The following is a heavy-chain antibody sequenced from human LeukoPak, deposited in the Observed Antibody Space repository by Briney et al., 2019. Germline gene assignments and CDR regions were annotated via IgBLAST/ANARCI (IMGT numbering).Heavy chain of an antibody. CDR1: GFIFRTYG. Sequence: GGSLRLPCAASGFIFRTYGMHWVRQAPGKGLEWVTFIRYDGSGKYYADSVKGRFTISRDNSKNTLFLQMNSLRVEDTAVYYCAKRADYYDSSRALYDAFDLWGQGTMVTVSS. CDR3: AKRADYYDSSRALYDAFDL. D-gene: IGHD3-16*01. CDR2: IRYDGSGK. V-gene: IGHV3-30*02. J-gene: IGHJ3*01.